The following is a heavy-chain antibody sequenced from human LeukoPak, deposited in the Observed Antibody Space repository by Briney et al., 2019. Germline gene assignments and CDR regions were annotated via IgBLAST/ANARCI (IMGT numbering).Heavy chain of an antibody. V-gene: IGHV4-39*01. Sequence: SETLSLTCTISGGSISSSSYYWGWIRQPPGKGLEWIGSIYYSGSTYYNPSLKSRVTISVDTSKNQFSLKLSSVTAADTAVYYCARSYSSGYSAAFDIWGQGTMVTVSS. CDR2: IYYSGST. D-gene: IGHD3-22*01. CDR3: ARSYSSGYSAAFDI. J-gene: IGHJ3*02. CDR1: GGSISSSSYY.